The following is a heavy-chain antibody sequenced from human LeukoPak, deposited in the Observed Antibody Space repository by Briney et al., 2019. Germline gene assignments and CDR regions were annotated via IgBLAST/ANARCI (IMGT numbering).Heavy chain of an antibody. V-gene: IGHV1-8*01. J-gene: IGHJ4*02. CDR1: AYTFTSYD. D-gene: IGHD2-2*01. CDR3: ARAIRDQLLSDH. Sequence: ASVKVSCKASAYTFTSYDINWVRQATGQGLEWMGWMNPNSGNTGYALKFRGRVTMTGDTSISTAYMELSSLISEDTAVYYCARAIRDQLLSDHWGPGTLVTVSS. CDR2: MNPNSGNT.